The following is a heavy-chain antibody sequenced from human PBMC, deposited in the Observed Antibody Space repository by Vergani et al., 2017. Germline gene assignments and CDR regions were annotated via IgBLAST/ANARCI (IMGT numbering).Heavy chain of an antibody. CDR1: GYSFTSYW. J-gene: IGHJ5*02. V-gene: IGHV5-10-1*01. CDR3: AMTTQTSYDILTGYYVP. CDR2: IDPSDSYT. Sequence: EVQLVQSGAEVKKPGESLRISCKGSGYSFTSYWISWVRQMPGKGLEWMGRIDPSDSYTNYSPSFQGHVTISADKSISTAYLQWSSLKASDTAMYYCAMTTQTSYDILTGYYVPWGQGTLVTVSS. D-gene: IGHD3-9*01.